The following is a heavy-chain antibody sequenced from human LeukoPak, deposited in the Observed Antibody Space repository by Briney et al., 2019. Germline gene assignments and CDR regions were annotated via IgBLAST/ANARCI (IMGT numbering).Heavy chain of an antibody. V-gene: IGHV4-4*07. CDR2: IYTSGST. CDR3: ARIMFVVEEYGMDV. D-gene: IGHD2-21*01. CDR1: GGSISSYY. J-gene: IGHJ6*02. Sequence: PSETLSLTCTVSGGSISSYYWSWIRQPAGKGLEWIGRIYTSGSTNYNPSLKSRVTMSVDTSKNQFSLNLRSVTAADTAVYYCARIMFVVEEYGMDVWGQGTTVT.